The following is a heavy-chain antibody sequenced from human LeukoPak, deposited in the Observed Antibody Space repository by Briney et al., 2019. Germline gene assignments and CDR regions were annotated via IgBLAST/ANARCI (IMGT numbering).Heavy chain of an antibody. V-gene: IGHV3-7*01. CDR3: AGGSGFLITS. CDR1: GFIIRAYW. CDR2: IGEDESET. J-gene: IGHJ5*02. D-gene: IGHD2-15*01. Sequence: GGSLRLSCAASGFIIRAYWMTWVRQAPGKGLEWVANIGEDESETNYVDSVEGRFTISRDNAKNSLHLQMNSLRAEDTAVYYCAGGSGFLITSWGQGTLVTVSS.